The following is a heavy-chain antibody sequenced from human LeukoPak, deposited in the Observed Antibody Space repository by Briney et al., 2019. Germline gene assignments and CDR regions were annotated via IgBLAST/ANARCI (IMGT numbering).Heavy chain of an antibody. J-gene: IGHJ4*02. CDR3: AKDLEDSGWYSVPGGY. V-gene: IGHV3-23*01. CDR2: ISGSGGST. D-gene: IGHD6-19*01. Sequence: GGFLRLSCAASGYTFSSYDMRWVRQAPGKGLEWVSAISGSGGSTYYADSVKGRFTISRDNSKNTLYLQMNSLRAEDTAVYYCAKDLEDSGWYSVPGGYWGQGTLVTVSS. CDR1: GYTFSSYD.